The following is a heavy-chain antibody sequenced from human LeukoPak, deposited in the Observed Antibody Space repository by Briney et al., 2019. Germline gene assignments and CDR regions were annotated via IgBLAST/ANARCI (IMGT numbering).Heavy chain of an antibody. V-gene: IGHV5-10-1*01. CDR2: IDPRDSYT. Sequence: GESLKISCQGSGYTFTSFWINWVRQMPGKGLEWVGKIDPRDSYTKYSPSFEGHVSISADKSIDTVYLQWRSLESSDTAIYYCTRTSDHDYWGPGTLVVVSS. CDR1: GYTFTSFW. CDR3: TRTSDHDY. J-gene: IGHJ4*02. D-gene: IGHD2-2*01.